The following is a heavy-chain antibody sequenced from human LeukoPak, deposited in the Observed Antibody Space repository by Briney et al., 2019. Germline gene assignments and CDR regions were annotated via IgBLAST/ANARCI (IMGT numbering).Heavy chain of an antibody. J-gene: IGHJ3*02. CDR1: GGTFNSYA. V-gene: IGHV1-69*05. Sequence: GSSVKVSCKASGGTFNSYAISWVRQAPGQGLEWMGGIIPIFGTANYAQKFQGRVTMTRDTSTSTVYMELSSLRSEDTAVYYCARVYRRYYDFWSGYFGGDAFDIWGQGTTVTVSS. CDR2: IIPIFGTA. CDR3: ARVYRRYYDFWSGYFGGDAFDI. D-gene: IGHD3-3*01.